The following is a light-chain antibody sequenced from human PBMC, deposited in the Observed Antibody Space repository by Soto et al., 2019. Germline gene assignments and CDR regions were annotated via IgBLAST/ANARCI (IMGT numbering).Light chain of an antibody. V-gene: IGLV1-47*01. CDR1: SANIGNNY. J-gene: IGLJ1*01. CDR3: AAWDYRLSGYV. CDR2: RNN. Sequence: QSVLARPPSASGTPGQRVTISWSGSSANIGNNYVYWYQHLPGTAPKVLMYRNNERPSGVPDRFSGSKSGTSASLAISGLLSEDEADYYCAAWDYRLSGYVFGNGTKV.